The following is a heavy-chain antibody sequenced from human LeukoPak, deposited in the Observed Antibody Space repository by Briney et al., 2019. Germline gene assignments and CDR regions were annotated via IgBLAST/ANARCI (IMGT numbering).Heavy chain of an antibody. Sequence: GGSLRLSCAASGFTFSSYAMSWVRQAPGKGLEWVPSISGSGGITYYADSVKGRFTFSRDNSKNTLYLQMNSLRAEDTAVYYCAKGVAAGGSYYYYHGMDVWGQGTTVTVSS. CDR3: AKGVAAGGSYYYYHGMDV. V-gene: IGHV3-23*01. J-gene: IGHJ6*02. CDR2: ISGSGGIT. D-gene: IGHD1-26*01. CDR1: GFTFSSYA.